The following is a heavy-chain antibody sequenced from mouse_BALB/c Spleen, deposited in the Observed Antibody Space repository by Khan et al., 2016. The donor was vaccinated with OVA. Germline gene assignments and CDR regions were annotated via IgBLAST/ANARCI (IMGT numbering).Heavy chain of an antibody. Sequence: EVELVESGEGLVQPGGSLKLSCAASGFTFSGYGMSWVRQTPDRRLALVATINSNGGTSYYPDSVKGRFTMSRDNAKNTLHLQMSSLKSEDTAMYYCARVYYRYDEGYWFFDVWGAGTTVTVSS. J-gene: IGHJ1*01. CDR3: ARVYYRYDEGYWFFDV. CDR1: GFTFSGYG. CDR2: INSNGGTS. D-gene: IGHD2-14*01. V-gene: IGHV5-6-3*01.